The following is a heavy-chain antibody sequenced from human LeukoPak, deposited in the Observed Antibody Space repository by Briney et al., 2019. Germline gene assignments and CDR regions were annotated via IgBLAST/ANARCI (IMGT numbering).Heavy chain of an antibody. D-gene: IGHD1-26*01. CDR2: ISAYNGNT. CDR1: GYTFTSYG. CDR3: AKDRYSGSYPFDY. J-gene: IGHJ4*02. Sequence: ASVKVSCKASGYTFTSYGISWVRQAPGQGLEWMGWISAYNGNTNYAQNIQGSVTMTTDTSTTTTYMELRSLSSDDTAGQSRAKDRYSGSYPFDYWGQGTLVTVSS. V-gene: IGHV1-18*01.